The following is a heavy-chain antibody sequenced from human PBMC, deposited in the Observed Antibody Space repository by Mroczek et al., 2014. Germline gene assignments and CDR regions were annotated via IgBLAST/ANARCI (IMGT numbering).Heavy chain of an antibody. J-gene: IGHJ4*02. CDR1: GFTFSSYG. D-gene: IGHD3-10*01. CDR3: AKDREWFGESLDY. Sequence: VQLLESGGGVVQPGRSLRLSCAASGFTFSSYGMHWVRQAPGKGLEWVAVISYDGSNKYYADSVKGRFTISRDNSKNTLYLQMNSLRAEDTAVYYCAKDREWFGESLDYWGQGTLVTVSS. CDR2: ISYDGSNK. V-gene: IGHV3-30*18.